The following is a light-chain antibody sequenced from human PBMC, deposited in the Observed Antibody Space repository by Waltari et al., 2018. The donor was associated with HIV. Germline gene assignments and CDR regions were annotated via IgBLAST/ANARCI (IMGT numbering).Light chain of an antibody. CDR2: WAS. Sequence: DIVMTQSPDSLAVSLGERATINCKSSQSVLYNSNNKNYLAWYQQKPGQPPKLYIYWASTRESGVPDRFSGSGSGTDFSLTISSLQSEDFAVYYCQQYDSWPPLTFGGGTKVEIK. CDR1: QSVLYNSNNKNY. J-gene: IGKJ4*01. CDR3: QQYDSWPPLT. V-gene: IGKV4-1*01.